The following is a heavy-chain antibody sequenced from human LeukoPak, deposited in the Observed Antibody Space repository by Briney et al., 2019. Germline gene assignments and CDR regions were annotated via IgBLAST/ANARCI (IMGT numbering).Heavy chain of an antibody. CDR2: INPNSGGT. Sequence: ASVKLSCTASAYTFTGYYMHWVRQAPGQGLEWMGWINPNSGGTNYAQQFQGRVTMTRDTSISTAYMELSRLRSDDTAVYYCARDRYCSGGSCYGATPTDPWGQGTLVTVSS. J-gene: IGHJ5*02. D-gene: IGHD2-15*01. V-gene: IGHV1-2*02. CDR3: ARDRYCSGGSCYGATPTDP. CDR1: AYTFTGYY.